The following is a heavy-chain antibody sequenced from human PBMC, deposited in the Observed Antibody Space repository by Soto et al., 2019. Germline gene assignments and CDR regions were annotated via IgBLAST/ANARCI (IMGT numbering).Heavy chain of an antibody. Sequence: QVQLQESGPGLVKPSETLSLTCTVSGGSISSYYWSWIRQPPGKGLEWIGYIYYSGSTNDNPSLKNRVTISVDTSKNLFSLKLSSVTAADTAVYYCARRYGGNFDYWGQGTLVTVSS. CDR1: GGSISSYY. V-gene: IGHV4-59*01. CDR2: IYYSGST. J-gene: IGHJ4*02. CDR3: ARRYGGNFDY. D-gene: IGHD1-26*01.